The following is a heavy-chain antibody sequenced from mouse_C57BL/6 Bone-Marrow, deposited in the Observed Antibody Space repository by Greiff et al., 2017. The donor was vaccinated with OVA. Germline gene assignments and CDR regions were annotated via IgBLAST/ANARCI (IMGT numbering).Heavy chain of an antibody. D-gene: IGHD1-1*01. Sequence: QVQLQQPGAELVMPGASVKLSCKASGYTFTSYWMHWVKQRPGQGLEWIGEIDPSDSYTNYHQKFKGKSTLTVDKSSSTAYMQLSSLTSEDSAVYYCARWDYYGTFDYWGQGTTLTVSS. CDR2: IDPSDSYT. V-gene: IGHV1-69*01. CDR3: ARWDYYGTFDY. J-gene: IGHJ2*01. CDR1: GYTFTSYW.